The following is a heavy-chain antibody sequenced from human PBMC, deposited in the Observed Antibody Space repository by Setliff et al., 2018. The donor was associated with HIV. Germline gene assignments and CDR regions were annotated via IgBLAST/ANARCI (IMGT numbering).Heavy chain of an antibody. CDR1: GGSISSSSYY. V-gene: IGHV4-39*01. D-gene: IGHD1-26*01. J-gene: IGHJ6*03. CDR2: IYYSGST. CDR3: ARLGGSYRIYYYYYMDV. Sequence: SSETLSLTCTVSGGSISSSSYYWGWIRQPPGKGLEWIGSIYYSGSTYYNPSLKSRVTISVDTSKNQFSLKLSSVTAADTAVYYCARLGGSYRIYYYYYMDVWGKGTTVTVSS.